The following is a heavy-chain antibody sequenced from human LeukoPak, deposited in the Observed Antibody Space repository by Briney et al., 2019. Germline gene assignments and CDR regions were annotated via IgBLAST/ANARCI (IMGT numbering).Heavy chain of an antibody. CDR1: GFTFSSYA. Sequence: GGSLRLSCAAPGFTFSSYAMSWVRQAPGKGLEWVSAIIGSGGSTYYADSVKGPFTISRDNSKNTLYLQMNRLRAEDTAVYYSAKDLFGGYDYWGHGTLVTVSS. V-gene: IGHV3-23*01. CDR3: AKDLFGGYDY. J-gene: IGHJ4*01. CDR2: IIGSGGST. D-gene: IGHD5-18*01.